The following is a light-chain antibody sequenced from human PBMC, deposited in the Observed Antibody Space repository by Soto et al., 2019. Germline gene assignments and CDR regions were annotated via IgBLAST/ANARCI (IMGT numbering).Light chain of an antibody. V-gene: IGKV3-20*01. CDR2: GAS. CDR3: QQYGSLPYT. Sequence: ENVLTQSPGTLSLSPGERATLSCRASQNVDNNFLAWYQHKPGQAPRLLIYGASIRAAAIPDRFSGSGSGTDFTLISSRLEPEDFAVYHCQQYGSLPYTFGQGTKLYIK. CDR1: QNVDNNF. J-gene: IGKJ2*01.